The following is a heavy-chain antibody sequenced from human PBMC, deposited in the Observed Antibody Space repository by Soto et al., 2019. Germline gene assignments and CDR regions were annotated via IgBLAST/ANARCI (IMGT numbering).Heavy chain of an antibody. CDR3: ARGSFHFDFWSGYPPPYYFDY. CDR2: INAGNGNT. D-gene: IGHD3-3*01. J-gene: IGHJ4*02. CDR1: GYTFTSYA. Sequence: GASVKVSCKASGYTFTSYAMHWVRQAPGQRLEWMGWINAGNGNTKYSQKFQGRVTITRDTSASTAYMELSSLRSEDTAVYYCARGSFHFDFWSGYPPPYYFDYWGQGTLVTV. V-gene: IGHV1-3*01.